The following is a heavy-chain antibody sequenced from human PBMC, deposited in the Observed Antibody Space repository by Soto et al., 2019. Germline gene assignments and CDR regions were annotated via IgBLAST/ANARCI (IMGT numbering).Heavy chain of an antibody. CDR1: GFTFSSYW. V-gene: IGHV3-7*01. Sequence: GGSLRLSCAASGFTFSSYWMSWVHQAPGKGLEWVANIKQDGSEKYYVDSVKGRFTISRDNAKNSLYLQMNSLRAEDTAVYYCARLYDFWSGYPDYWGQGTLVTVSS. CDR3: ARLYDFWSGYPDY. D-gene: IGHD3-3*01. CDR2: IKQDGSEK. J-gene: IGHJ4*02.